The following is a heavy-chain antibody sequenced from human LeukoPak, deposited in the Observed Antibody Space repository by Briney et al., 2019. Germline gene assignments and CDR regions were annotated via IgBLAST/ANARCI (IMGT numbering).Heavy chain of an antibody. CDR3: ARASMVRGVIVY. J-gene: IGHJ4*02. D-gene: IGHD3-10*01. CDR2: INHSGST. V-gene: IGHV4-34*01. Sequence: PSETLSLTCAVYGGSFSAYYWSWIRQPPGKGLERIGEINHSGSTNYNPSLKSRVTISVHTSKNQFSLKLSSVTAADTAVYYCARASMVRGVIVYWGQGTLVTVSS. CDR1: GGSFSAYY.